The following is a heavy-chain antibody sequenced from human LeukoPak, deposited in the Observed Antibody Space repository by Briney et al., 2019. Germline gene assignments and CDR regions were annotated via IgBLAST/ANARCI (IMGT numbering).Heavy chain of an antibody. D-gene: IGHD3-10*01. CDR2: INHSGST. Sequence: SETLSLTCAVYGGSFSGYYWSWIRQPPGKGLEWIGEINHSGSTNYNPSLKSRVTISVDTSKNQFSLKLTSVTAADTAVYYCARGGYYGSGNDFRFDPWGQGTLVTVSS. CDR3: ARGGYYGSGNDFRFDP. V-gene: IGHV4-34*01. J-gene: IGHJ5*02. CDR1: GGSFSGYY.